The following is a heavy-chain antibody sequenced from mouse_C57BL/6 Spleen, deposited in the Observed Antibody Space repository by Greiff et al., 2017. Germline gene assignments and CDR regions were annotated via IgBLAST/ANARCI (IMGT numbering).Heavy chain of an antibody. CDR2: IYPGDGDT. CDR3: ARTAIYYYGSSYESAMDY. V-gene: IGHV1-80*01. CDR1: GYAFSSYW. Sequence: QVQLQQSGAELVKPGASVKISCKASGYAFSSYWMNWVKQRPGKGLEWIGQIYPGDGDTNYNGKFKGKATLTADKSSSTAYMQLSSLTSEDSAVYFCARTAIYYYGSSYESAMDYWGQGTSVTVSS. J-gene: IGHJ4*01. D-gene: IGHD1-1*01.